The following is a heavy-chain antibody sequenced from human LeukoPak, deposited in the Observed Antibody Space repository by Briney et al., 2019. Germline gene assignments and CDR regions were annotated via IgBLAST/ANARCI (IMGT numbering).Heavy chain of an antibody. CDR2: IKQDGSER. J-gene: IGHJ6*02. Sequence: PGGSLRLSCAASGFTFSIYWMSWVRQAPGKGLEWVANIKQDGSERYYVDSVKGRFTLSRDNAKNSLYLQMNSLRAEDTAVYSCARGGGLDVWGQGATVTVSS. CDR3: ARGGGLDV. D-gene: IGHD3-16*01. V-gene: IGHV3-7*03. CDR1: GFTFSIYW.